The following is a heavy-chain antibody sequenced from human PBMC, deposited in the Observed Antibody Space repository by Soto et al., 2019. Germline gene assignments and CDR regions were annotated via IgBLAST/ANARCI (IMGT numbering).Heavy chain of an antibody. V-gene: IGHV1-18*04. CDR3: ARGLLEMAMID. Sequence: GASVKVSFKASGYTFTGYYMHWVRQAPGQGLEWMGWINPNSGNTNYAQKLQGRVTMTTDTSTSTAYMELRSLRSDDTAVYYCARGLLEMAMIDWGQGTLVTVSS. CDR1: GYTFTGYY. J-gene: IGHJ4*02. D-gene: IGHD3-22*01. CDR2: INPNSGNT.